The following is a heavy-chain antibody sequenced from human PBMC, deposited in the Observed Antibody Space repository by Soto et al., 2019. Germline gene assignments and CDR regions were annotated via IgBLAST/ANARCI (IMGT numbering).Heavy chain of an antibody. CDR1: GGSISSYY. Sequence: SETLSLTCTVSGGSISSYYWSWIRQPPGKGLEWIGYIYYSGSTNYNPSLKSRVTISVDTSKNQFSLKLSSVTAADTAVYYCARMLRHCTNGVCYHNWFDPWGQGTLVTVSS. D-gene: IGHD2-8*01. CDR2: IYYSGST. CDR3: ARMLRHCTNGVCYHNWFDP. J-gene: IGHJ5*02. V-gene: IGHV4-59*01.